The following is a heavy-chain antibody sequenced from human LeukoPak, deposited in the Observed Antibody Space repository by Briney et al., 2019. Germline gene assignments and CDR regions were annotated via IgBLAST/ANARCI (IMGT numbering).Heavy chain of an antibody. V-gene: IGHV4-59*01. J-gene: IGHJ5*02. CDR2: IYYSGST. CDR1: GGSISSFY. CDR3: ARGGRTEWFDP. Sequence: SETLSLTCTVSGGSISSFYWSWIRQPPGKGLEWIGYIYYSGSTNYNPSLESRVTISVDTSENQFSLKLSSVTAADTAVYYCARGGRTEWFDPWGQGTAVTVSS. D-gene: IGHD1-14*01.